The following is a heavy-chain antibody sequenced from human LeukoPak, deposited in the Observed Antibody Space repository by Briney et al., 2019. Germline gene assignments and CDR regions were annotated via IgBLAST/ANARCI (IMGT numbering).Heavy chain of an antibody. CDR2: ISYDGSNK. CDR1: GFTFSSYA. D-gene: IGHD4-17*01. V-gene: IGHV3-30*04. CDR3: ARVFSYYDYGDLLDY. J-gene: IGHJ4*02. Sequence: GRSLRLSCAASGFTFSSYAMHWVRQAPGKGLEWVAVISYDGSNKYYADSVKGRFTISRDNAKNSLYLQMNSLRAEDTAVYYCARVFSYYDYGDLLDYWGQGTLVTVSS.